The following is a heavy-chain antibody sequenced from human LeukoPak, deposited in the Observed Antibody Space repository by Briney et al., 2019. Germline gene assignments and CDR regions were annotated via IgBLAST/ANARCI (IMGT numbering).Heavy chain of an antibody. CDR2: INPNSGGT. D-gene: IGHD3-16*01. Sequence: ASVKVSCKASGYTFAGYYMHWVRRAPGQGLEWMGWINPNSGGTNYAQKFQGRVTMTRDTAISTAYMELSRLRSDDTAVYYCARDQFGYFDYWGHGTPVTVSS. CDR3: ARDQFGYFDY. CDR1: GYTFAGYY. V-gene: IGHV1-2*02. J-gene: IGHJ4*01.